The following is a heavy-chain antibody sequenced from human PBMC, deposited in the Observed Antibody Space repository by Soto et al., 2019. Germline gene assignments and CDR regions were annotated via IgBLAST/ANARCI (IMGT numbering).Heavy chain of an antibody. CDR2: ISGSGGST. Sequence: EVQLLESGGGLVQPGGSLRLSCAASGFTFSSYAMSWVRQAPGKGLEWVSAISGSGGSTYYADSVKGRFTISRDNSKNTLYLQMNSLRAEDTAVYYCATLGMMRGYGMDVWGQGTTVTVSS. CDR3: ATLGMMRGYGMDV. V-gene: IGHV3-23*01. CDR1: GFTFSSYA. D-gene: IGHD3-16*01. J-gene: IGHJ6*02.